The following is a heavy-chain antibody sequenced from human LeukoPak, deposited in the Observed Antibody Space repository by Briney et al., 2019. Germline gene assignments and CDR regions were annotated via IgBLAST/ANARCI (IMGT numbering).Heavy chain of an antibody. V-gene: IGHV3-23*01. CDR2: ISSSGGST. D-gene: IGHD2-2*01. J-gene: IGHJ6*02. CDR1: GFTFSIYA. Sequence: PGASLRLSCAASGFTFSIYAMNWVRQAPGKGLEWVSGISSSGGSTYYADSVKGRFTISRDNSKNTLYLQMNGLRAEDTALYYCAKDQKYCSSSTCQLGPRGYYYYYGMDVWGQGTTVTVAS. CDR3: AKDQKYCSSSTCQLGPRGYYYYYGMDV.